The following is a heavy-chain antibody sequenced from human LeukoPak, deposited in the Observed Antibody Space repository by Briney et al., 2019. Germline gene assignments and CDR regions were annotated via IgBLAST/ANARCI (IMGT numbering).Heavy chain of an antibody. V-gene: IGHV3-30*18. J-gene: IGHJ4*02. CDR3: AKAQYSYGLGPFDY. Sequence: GGSLRLSCAASGFTFSSYGMHWVRQAPGKGLEWVAVISYDGSNKYYADSVKGRFTISRDNSKNTLYLQMNSLRAEDTAVYYCAKAQYSYGLGPFDYWGQGTLVTVSS. CDR2: ISYDGSNK. D-gene: IGHD5-18*01. CDR1: GFTFSSYG.